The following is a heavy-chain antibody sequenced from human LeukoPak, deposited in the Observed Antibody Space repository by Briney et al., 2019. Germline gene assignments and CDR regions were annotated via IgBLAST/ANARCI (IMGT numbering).Heavy chain of an antibody. J-gene: IGHJ6*03. CDR3: ARDFRAVAESYYYYYMDV. V-gene: IGHV3-21*01. Sequence: PGGSLRLSCVVSGFTFSSYSMNWVRQAPGKGLEWVSSISSRSSYIYYADSVKGRFTISRDNAKNSLSLQMNSLSAEDTAVYYCARDFRAVAESYYYYYMDVWGKGTTVTVSS. D-gene: IGHD6-19*01. CDR1: GFTFSSYS. CDR2: ISSRSSYI.